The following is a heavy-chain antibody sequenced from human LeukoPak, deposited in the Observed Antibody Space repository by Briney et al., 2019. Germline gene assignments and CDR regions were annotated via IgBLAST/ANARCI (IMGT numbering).Heavy chain of an antibody. V-gene: IGHV1-46*01. D-gene: IGHD6-19*01. CDR3: ATIAVAGAEGGLY. Sequence: ASVKVSCKASGYTFPSYFMHWVRRAPGQGLEWMGIINPTGGSTTYAQKFQSRVTMTRDTSTSTAYMELSSLRSEDTAVYYCATIAVAGAEGGLYWGQGTLVTVSS. CDR1: GYTFPSYF. CDR2: INPTGGST. J-gene: IGHJ4*02.